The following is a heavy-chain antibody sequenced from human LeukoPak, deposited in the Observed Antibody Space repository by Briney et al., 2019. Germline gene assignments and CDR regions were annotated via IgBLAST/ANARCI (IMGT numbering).Heavy chain of an antibody. D-gene: IGHD4-17*01. CDR1: GFTFSNYA. J-gene: IGHJ4*02. CDR2: VSDSGTMT. Sequence: GGSLRLSCAASGFTFSNYAMNWVRQAPGKGLEWVSGVSDSGTMTYYARSVKGRFTISRDNSKNTLYLQMNSLRAEDTAIYYCAKYSRYDYVGQIDYWGQGTLVTVS. CDR3: AKYSRYDYVGQIDY. V-gene: IGHV3-23*01.